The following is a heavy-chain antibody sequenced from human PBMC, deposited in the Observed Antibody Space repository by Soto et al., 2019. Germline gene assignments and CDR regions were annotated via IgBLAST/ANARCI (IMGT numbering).Heavy chain of an antibody. J-gene: IGHJ5*02. V-gene: IGHV3-30*18. Sequence: QVQLVESGGGVVQPGRSLRLSCAASGFTFSSYGMHWVRQAPGKGLEWVAVISYDGSNKYYADSVKGRFTISRDNSKNTLYLQMNSLRAEDTAVYYCAKAIHRTILGRTRWFDPWGQGTLVTVSS. CDR3: AKAIHRTILGRTRWFDP. CDR2: ISYDGSNK. D-gene: IGHD3-3*01. CDR1: GFTFSSYG.